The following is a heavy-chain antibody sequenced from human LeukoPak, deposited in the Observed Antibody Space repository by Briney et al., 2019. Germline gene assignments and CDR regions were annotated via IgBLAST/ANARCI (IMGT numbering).Heavy chain of an antibody. V-gene: IGHV3-23*01. CDR3: AKEGGYSSGYFDY. J-gene: IGHJ4*02. CDR1: GFTFDDYA. D-gene: IGHD6-19*01. CDR2: ISGSGGST. Sequence: GGSLRLSCAASGFTFDDYAMSWVRQAPGKGLEWVSAISGSGGSTYYADSVKGRFTISRDNSKSTLYLQMNSLRAEDTAVYYCAKEGGYSSGYFDYWGQGTLVTVSS.